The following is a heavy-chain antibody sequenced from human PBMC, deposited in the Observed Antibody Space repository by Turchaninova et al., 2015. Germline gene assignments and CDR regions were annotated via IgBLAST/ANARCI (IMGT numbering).Heavy chain of an antibody. CDR2: ISHSGST. Sequence: QVQLQESGPGRVPPSETLSPTCAVSGYSTSRGSYWGWVRQPPGKGLEWIGSISHSGSTYYNPSLKSRLTISVDMSNNQFSLKLSSVTAADTAIYYCARHLNWGFDYWGQGTLVTVSS. CDR1: GYSTSRGSY. CDR3: ARHLNWGFDY. J-gene: IGHJ4*02. D-gene: IGHD7-27*01. V-gene: IGHV4-38-2*01.